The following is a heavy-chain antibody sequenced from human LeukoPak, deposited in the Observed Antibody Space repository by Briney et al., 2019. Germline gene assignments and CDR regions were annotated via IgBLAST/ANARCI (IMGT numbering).Heavy chain of an antibody. Sequence: GGSLRLSCAASGFTFSSYSMNWVRQAPGKGLEWVSYISSSSSTIYYADSVKGRFTISRDNAKNSLYLQMNSLRAEDTAVYYCARGSGWLSLDWVYWGQGTLVTVSS. J-gene: IGHJ4*02. CDR2: ISSSSSTI. CDR1: GFTFSSYS. D-gene: IGHD6-19*01. V-gene: IGHV3-48*01. CDR3: ARGSGWLSLDWVY.